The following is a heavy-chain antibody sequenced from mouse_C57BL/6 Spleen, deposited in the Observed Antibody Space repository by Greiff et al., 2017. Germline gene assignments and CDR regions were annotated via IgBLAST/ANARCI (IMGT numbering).Heavy chain of an antibody. CDR3: AGGLLPLCAMGD. D-gene: IGHD2-3*01. V-gene: IGHV3-6*01. Sequence: EVQLQESGPGLVKPSQSLSLTCSVTGYSITSGYYWNWIRQFPGNKLEWMGYISYDGSNHYNPSLKNRISITRDTSKNQFFLKLNSVTTEDTATYYCAGGLLPLCAMGDWGQGTSVTVSS. J-gene: IGHJ4*01. CDR2: ISYDGSN. CDR1: GYSITSGYY.